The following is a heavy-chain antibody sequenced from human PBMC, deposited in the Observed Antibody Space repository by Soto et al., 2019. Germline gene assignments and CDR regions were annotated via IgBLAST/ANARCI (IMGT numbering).Heavy chain of an antibody. CDR3: ARERIPVTTGFDY. Sequence: GGSQRLSCAASGFTVSGNYVSWVRQAPGKGLEWVSVIYSGGSTYYADSVKGRFTISRDNSKNTLYLQMNSLRAEDTAVYYCARERIPVTTGFDYWGQGTLVTVSS. CDR1: GFTVSGNY. V-gene: IGHV3-66*01. J-gene: IGHJ4*02. CDR2: IYSGGST. D-gene: IGHD4-17*01.